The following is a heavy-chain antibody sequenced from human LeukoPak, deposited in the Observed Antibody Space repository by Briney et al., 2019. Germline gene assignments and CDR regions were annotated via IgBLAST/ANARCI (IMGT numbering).Heavy chain of an antibody. V-gene: IGHV3-30-3*01. CDR1: GFTFSSYA. D-gene: IGHD2/OR15-2a*01. CDR3: ARINVSLVTTYNYFHH. J-gene: IGHJ1*01. CDR2: ISYDGSNK. Sequence: GRSLRLSCAASGFTFSSYAVHWVRQAPGKGLEWVAVISYDGSNKYYASSVKGRFTISRDNYKNTLHLQMNSRAADDTAFYYCARINVSLVTTYNYFHHWGQGPLVTVPS.